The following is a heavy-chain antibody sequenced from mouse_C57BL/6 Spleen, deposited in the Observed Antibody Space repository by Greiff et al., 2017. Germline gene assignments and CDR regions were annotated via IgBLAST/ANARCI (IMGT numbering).Heavy chain of an antibody. CDR2: IWSGGST. CDR3: ARSGTMVTVFDY. Sequence: QVHVKQSGPGLVQPSQSLSITCTVSGFSLTSYGVHWVRQSPGKGLEWLGVIWSGGSTDYNAALISRLSLSKDNSKVHVFCKMNSLHADVTAIYFCARSGTMVTVFDYWGQGTTLTVSS. CDR1: GFSLTSYG. J-gene: IGHJ2*01. V-gene: IGHV2-2*01. D-gene: IGHD2-2*01.